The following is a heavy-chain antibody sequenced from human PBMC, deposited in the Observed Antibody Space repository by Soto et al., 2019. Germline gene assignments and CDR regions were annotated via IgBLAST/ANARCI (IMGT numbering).Heavy chain of an antibody. CDR2: VYSSGTT. Sequence: SETLSLTCTVSGGSINSYWWSWIRQPAGKGLEWIGRVYSSGTTDYNPSLNSRATMSVETSKNQFSLKLSSVTAADTAVYYCARDVASYAYGEGYWGQGIQVTVSS. CDR3: ARDVASYAYGEGY. D-gene: IGHD3-10*01. J-gene: IGHJ4*02. V-gene: IGHV4-4*07. CDR1: GGSINSYW.